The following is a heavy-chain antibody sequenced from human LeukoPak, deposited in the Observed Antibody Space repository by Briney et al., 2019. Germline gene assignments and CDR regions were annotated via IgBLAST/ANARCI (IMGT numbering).Heavy chain of an antibody. J-gene: IGHJ6*03. Sequence: SETLSLTCTVSGGSISSSSYYWGWIRQPPGKGLEWIGSIYYSGSTYYNPSLKSRVTISVDTSKNQFSLKLSSVTAADTAVYYCARPSRDDYAPYYYMDVWGKGTTVTVSS. CDR3: ARPSRDDYAPYYYMDV. V-gene: IGHV4-39*01. CDR1: GGSISSSSYY. CDR2: IYYSGST. D-gene: IGHD5-24*01.